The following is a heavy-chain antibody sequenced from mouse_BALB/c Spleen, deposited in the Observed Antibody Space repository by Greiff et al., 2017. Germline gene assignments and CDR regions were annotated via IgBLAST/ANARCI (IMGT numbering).Heavy chain of an antibody. V-gene: IGHV7-1*02. CDR1: GFTFSDFY. CDR3: ARDAGGNYVDYYAMDY. J-gene: IGHJ4*01. Sequence: EVKLVESGGGLVQPGGSLRLSCATSGFTFSDFYMEWVRQPPGKRLEWIAASRNKANDYTTEYSASVKGRFIVSRDTSQSILYLQMNALRAEDTAIYYCARDAGGNYVDYYAMDYWGQGTSVTVSS. CDR2: SRNKANDYTT. D-gene: IGHD2-1*01.